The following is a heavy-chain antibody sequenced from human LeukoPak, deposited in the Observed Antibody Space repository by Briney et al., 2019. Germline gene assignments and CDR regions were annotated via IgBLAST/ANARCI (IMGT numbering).Heavy chain of an antibody. CDR3: AKDQRGSSGRYERGTY. J-gene: IGHJ4*02. Sequence: PGGSLRLSCAASGFTFSSYGMHWVRQAPGKGLEWVAVISYDGSNKYYADSVKGRFTISRDNSKNTLYLQMNSLRAEDTAVYYCAKDQRGSSGRYERGTYWGQGTLVTVSS. CDR2: ISYDGSNK. V-gene: IGHV3-30*18. CDR1: GFTFSSYG. D-gene: IGHD6-19*01.